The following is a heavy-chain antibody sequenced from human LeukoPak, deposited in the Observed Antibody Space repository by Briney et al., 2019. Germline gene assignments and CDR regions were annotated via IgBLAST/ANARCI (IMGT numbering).Heavy chain of an antibody. J-gene: IGHJ4*02. CDR2: INAGNGNT. CDR1: GYTFTSYA. CDR3: ATAFFDSSGCYFDY. D-gene: IGHD3-22*01. V-gene: IGHV1-3*01. Sequence: ASVKVSCKASGYTFTSYAMHWVRQAPGQRLEWMGWINAGNGNTKYSQKFQGRVTMTEDTSTDTAYMELSSLRSEDTAVYYCATAFFDSSGCYFDYWGQGTLVTVSS.